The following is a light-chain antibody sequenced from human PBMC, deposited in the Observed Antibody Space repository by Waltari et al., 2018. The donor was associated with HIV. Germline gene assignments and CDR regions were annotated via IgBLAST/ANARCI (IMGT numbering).Light chain of an antibody. J-gene: IGLJ3*02. CDR3: GSYTATNSMM. CDR1: TSDADSFDY. CDR2: EVS. V-gene: IGLV2-14*01. Sequence: QSALTQPAYVSGSPGQSITISCTGPTSDADSFDYVSWYQQHPGKVPILIMYEVSFRASGVSNRFSASKSGTTASLTISGLQAEDEAVYYCGSYTATNSMMFGGGTKLTVL.